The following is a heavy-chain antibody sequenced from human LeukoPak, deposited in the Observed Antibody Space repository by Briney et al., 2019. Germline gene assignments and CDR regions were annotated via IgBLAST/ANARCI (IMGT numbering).Heavy chain of an antibody. CDR1: GYSFTSYW. J-gene: IGHJ5*02. CDR2: IDPSDSYT. CDR3: AQTIPAAMNYNWFDP. D-gene: IGHD2-2*01. V-gene: IGHV5-10-1*01. Sequence: ESLRISCKGSGYSFTSYWISWVRQMPGKGLEWMGRIDPSDSYTNYSPSFQGHVTISADKSISTAYLQWSSLKASDTAMYYCAQTIPAAMNYNWFDPWGQGTLVTVSS.